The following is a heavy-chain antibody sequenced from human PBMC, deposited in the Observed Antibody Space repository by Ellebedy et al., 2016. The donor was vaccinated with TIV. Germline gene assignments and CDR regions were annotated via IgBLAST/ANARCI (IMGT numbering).Heavy chain of an antibody. CDR2: IYYSWST. V-gene: IGHV4-59*01. CDR1: RGSITSYY. J-gene: IGHJ5*02. Sequence: MPSETLSLTCTVSRGSITSYYWAWIRQPPGKGLEWIGSIYYSWSTTYNPSLQSRVTMSVDASKGQISLNLTSVTAADTAVYYCARNIFQGVILPGLDPWGLGTLVTVSS. D-gene: IGHD3-10*01. CDR3: ARNIFQGVILPGLDP.